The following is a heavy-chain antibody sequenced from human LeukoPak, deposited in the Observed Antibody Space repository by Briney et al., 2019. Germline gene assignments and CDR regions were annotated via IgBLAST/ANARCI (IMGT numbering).Heavy chain of an antibody. CDR1: GFTFSSYA. J-gene: IGHJ5*02. V-gene: IGHV3-23*01. Sequence: PGGSLRLSCAASGFTFSSYAMSWVRQAPGKGLAWVSGISGSGTSTYYADSVKGRFTISRDNSKNTLYVEMNSLRAEDTAVYYCTAAIHTYYWFDPWGQGTLVTVSS. CDR3: TAAIHTYYWFDP. CDR2: ISGSGTST. D-gene: IGHD2-2*02.